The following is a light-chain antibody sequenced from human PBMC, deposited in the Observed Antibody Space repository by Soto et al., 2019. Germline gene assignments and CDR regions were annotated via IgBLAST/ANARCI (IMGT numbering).Light chain of an antibody. CDR1: QSVSSN. J-gene: IGKJ5*01. CDR2: GAS. CDR3: QQYNNWPPIN. V-gene: IGKV3-15*01. Sequence: EIVMTQSPATLSVSPGERATLSCMASQSVSSNLPWYQQKPGQAPRLLIYGASTRATGIPARFSGSGSGTEFTLTISSLQSEDFAVYYCQQYNNWPPINFGQGTRLEIK.